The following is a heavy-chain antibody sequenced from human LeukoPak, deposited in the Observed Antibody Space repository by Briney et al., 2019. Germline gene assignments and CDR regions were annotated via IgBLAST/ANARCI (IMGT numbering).Heavy chain of an antibody. D-gene: IGHD1-1*01. CDR2: VSASGGHA. J-gene: IGHJ4*02. CDR3: AKESGTSRPLDF. CDR1: GYTFSNYG. V-gene: IGHV3-23*01. Sequence: GGSLRLSCVASGYTFSNYGMTWVRQAPGKGLEWVSAVSASGGHAFYVDSARGRFTVSRDNSKSTLYLQMNSLRADDTAVYYCAKESGTSRPLDFWGQGTLVTVSS.